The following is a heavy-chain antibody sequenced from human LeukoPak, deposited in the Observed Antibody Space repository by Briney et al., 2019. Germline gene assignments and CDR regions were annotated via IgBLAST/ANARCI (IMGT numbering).Heavy chain of an antibody. V-gene: IGHV3-15*01. CDR3: TTEYYYDSSGLFDY. Sequence: GGSLRLSCEVSGFTFSNGWMSWVRQAPGKGLEWVGRIRSKIDGGTTDYAAPVKGRFTISRDDSKNTLYLQMNSLKTEDTAVYYCTTEYYYDSSGLFDYWGQGTLVTVSS. J-gene: IGHJ4*02. CDR2: IRSKIDGGTT. CDR1: GFTFSNGW. D-gene: IGHD3-22*01.